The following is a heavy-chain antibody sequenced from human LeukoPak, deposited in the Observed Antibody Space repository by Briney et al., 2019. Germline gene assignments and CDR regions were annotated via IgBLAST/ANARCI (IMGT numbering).Heavy chain of an antibody. D-gene: IGHD3-22*01. V-gene: IGHV3-30*02. CDR3: AKPPPSSHRPNYYDSSGYTDY. Sequence: PGGSLRLSCAASGFTFSNSWMSWVRQAPGKGLEWVAFIRYDGSNKYYADSVKGRFTISRDNSKNTLYLQMNSLRAEDTAVYYCAKPPPSSHRPNYYDSSGYTDYWGQGTLVTVSS. CDR1: GFTFSNSW. J-gene: IGHJ4*02. CDR2: IRYDGSNK.